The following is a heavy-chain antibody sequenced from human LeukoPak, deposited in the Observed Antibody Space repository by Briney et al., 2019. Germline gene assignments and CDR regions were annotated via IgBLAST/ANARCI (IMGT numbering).Heavy chain of an antibody. D-gene: IGHD2-15*01. V-gene: IGHV4-59*01. CDR2: IYYSGST. J-gene: IGHJ5*02. CDR3: ARDLGRSGGSFLT. Sequence: SETLSLTCTVSGGSISSYYWSWIRQPPGKGLEWIGYIYYSGSTNYNPSLKSRVTISVDTSKNQFSLKLSSVTAADTAVCYCARDLGRSGGSFLTWGQGTLVTVSS. CDR1: GGSISSYY.